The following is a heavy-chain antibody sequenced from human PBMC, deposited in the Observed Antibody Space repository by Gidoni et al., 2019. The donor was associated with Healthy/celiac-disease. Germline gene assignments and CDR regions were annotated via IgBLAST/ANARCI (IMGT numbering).Heavy chain of an antibody. V-gene: IGHV3-15*07. D-gene: IGHD2-15*01. Sequence: EVQLVESGGGLVTPEGSVRLSLSSSGFTLSTAWMNWVVQAPGKGLEWVGRMKSKTDGGTTDYAAPVKGRFTISRDDSKNTLYLQMNSLKTEDTAVYYCTTDLGCSGGSWDWGQGTLVTVSS. CDR1: GFTLSTAW. CDR3: TTDLGCSGGSWD. CDR2: MKSKTDGGTT. J-gene: IGHJ4*02.